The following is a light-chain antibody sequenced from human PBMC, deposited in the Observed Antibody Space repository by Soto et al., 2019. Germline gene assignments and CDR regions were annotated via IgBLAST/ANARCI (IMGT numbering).Light chain of an antibody. V-gene: IGKV3-20*01. J-gene: IGKJ5*01. CDR2: GAT. CDR1: ESVGDY. CDR3: QQYVTSPAIT. Sequence: PGERATLSCWASESVGDYLAWYQQKPGQAPRLLIYGATKRTSGTPDRFSGTGSETAFTLAISRLEPEDFAVYYCQQYVTSPAITFGQGTRLEIK.